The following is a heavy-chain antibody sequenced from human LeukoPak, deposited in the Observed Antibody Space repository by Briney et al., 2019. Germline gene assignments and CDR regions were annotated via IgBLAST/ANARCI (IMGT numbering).Heavy chain of an antibody. D-gene: IGHD4-17*01. V-gene: IGHV3-66*01. CDR2: IYSGGTT. J-gene: IGHJ4*02. CDR1: GFTFSSYS. CDR3: ARATTVTTNFDY. Sequence: GGSLRLSCAASGFTFSSYSMNWVRQAPGKGLEWVSIIYSGGTTYYADSVKDRFTISRDNSRNTLYLQMNSLRAEDTAVYYCARATTVTTNFDYWGQGTLVTVSS.